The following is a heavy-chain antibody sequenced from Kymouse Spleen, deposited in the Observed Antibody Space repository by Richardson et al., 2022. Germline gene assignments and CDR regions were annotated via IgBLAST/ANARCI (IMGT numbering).Heavy chain of an antibody. Sequence: QVQLQESGPGLVKPSQTLSLTCTVSGGSISSGGYYWSWIRQHPGKGLEWIGYIYYSGSTYYNPSLKSRVTISVDTSKNQFSLKLSSVTAADTAVYYCARDRQLGYYYYGMDVWGQGTTVTVSS. CDR2: IYYSGST. CDR3: ARDRQLGYYYYGMDV. CDR1: GGSISSGGYY. J-gene: IGHJ6*02. V-gene: IGHV4-31*03. D-gene: IGHD6-6*01.